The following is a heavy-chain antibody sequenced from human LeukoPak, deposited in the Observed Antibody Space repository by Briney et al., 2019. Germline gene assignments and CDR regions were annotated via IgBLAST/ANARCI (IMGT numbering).Heavy chain of an antibody. D-gene: IGHD3-10*01. CDR1: GYSISNGYY. CDR3: ARGGYYGSGNDFRFDP. CDR2: IYHSGRT. Sequence: PSETLSLTATVSGYSISNGYYWGWMRQPPGKGLEWIGSIYHSGRTHYNPSLKSRVTISVETTKNQFSLKLKSVTAEDTAVYYCARGGYYGSGNDFRFDPWGQGTLVTVSS. V-gene: IGHV4-38-2*02. J-gene: IGHJ5*02.